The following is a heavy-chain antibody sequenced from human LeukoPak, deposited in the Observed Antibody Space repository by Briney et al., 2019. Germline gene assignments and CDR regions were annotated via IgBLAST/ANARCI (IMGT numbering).Heavy chain of an antibody. D-gene: IGHD3-22*01. V-gene: IGHV1-2*02. J-gene: IGHJ4*02. CDR3: ARAHFSYYDSSGYYGVDY. Sequence: GASVKVSCKASGYTFTGYYMHWVRQAPGQGLEWMGWINPNSGGTNYAQKFQGRVTMTRDTSISTAYMELSRLRSDDTAVYYCARAHFSYYDSSGYYGVDYWGQGTLVTVSS. CDR1: GYTFTGYY. CDR2: INPNSGGT.